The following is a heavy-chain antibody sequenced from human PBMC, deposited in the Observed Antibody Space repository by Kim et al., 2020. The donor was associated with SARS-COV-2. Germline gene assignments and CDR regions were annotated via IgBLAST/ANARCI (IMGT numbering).Heavy chain of an antibody. V-gene: IGHV3-48*03. Sequence: GGSLRLSCAASGFTFNTYEMNWVRQAPGKGLEWVSYIRSAARTVYYADSVEGRFTISRDNAKSSLYLQMNSLRIEDTAIYYCTRAPWTSGGFTFDHWGQGALVTVSS. CDR3: TRAPWTSGGFTFDH. CDR2: IRSAARTV. J-gene: IGHJ4*02. CDR1: GFTFNTYE. D-gene: IGHD6-19*01.